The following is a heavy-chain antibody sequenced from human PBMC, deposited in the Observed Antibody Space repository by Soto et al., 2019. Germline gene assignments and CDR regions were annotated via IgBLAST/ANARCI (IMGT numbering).Heavy chain of an antibody. CDR2: TYYRSKWYN. V-gene: IGHV6-1*01. Sequence: SQTLSLTCAISGDSVSSNSAAWNWIRQSPSRGLEWLGRTYYRSKWYNDYAVSVKSRITINPDTSKNQFSLQLNSVTPEDTAVYYCARDLDYGSGSYRPSCAMDVWGQGPTVTVSS. CDR1: GDSVSSNSAA. J-gene: IGHJ6*02. CDR3: ARDLDYGSGSYRPSCAMDV. D-gene: IGHD3-10*01.